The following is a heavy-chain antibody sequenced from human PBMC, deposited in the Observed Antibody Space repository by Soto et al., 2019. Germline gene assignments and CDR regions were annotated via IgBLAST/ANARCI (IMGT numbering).Heavy chain of an antibody. V-gene: IGHV3-23*01. J-gene: IGHJ4*02. CDR3: AKDSQHACDFWSGYQGY. D-gene: IGHD3-3*01. Sequence: GGSLRLSCAASGFTFSSYAMSWVRQAPGKGLEWVSSISGSGGSTYYADSVKGRFTISRDNSKNTLYLQMNSLRAEDTAVYYCAKDSQHACDFWSGYQGYWGQGTLVTVSS. CDR2: ISGSGGST. CDR1: GFTFSSYA.